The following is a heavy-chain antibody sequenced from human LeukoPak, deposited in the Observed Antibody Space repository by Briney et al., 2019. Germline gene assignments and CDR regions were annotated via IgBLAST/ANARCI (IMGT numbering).Heavy chain of an antibody. D-gene: IGHD2-2*01. CDR1: GYSFTSYW. CDR2: IYPGDSDT. J-gene: IGHJ2*01. Sequence: GESLKISCKGSGYSFTSYWIGWVRQMPGKGLEWMGIIYPGDSDTRYSPSFQGQVTISADKSISTAYLQWSSLKASDTAMYYCARHSPDDTVVVPAASSYWYFDLWGRGTLVTVSS. CDR3: ARHSPDDTVVVPAASSYWYFDL. V-gene: IGHV5-51*01.